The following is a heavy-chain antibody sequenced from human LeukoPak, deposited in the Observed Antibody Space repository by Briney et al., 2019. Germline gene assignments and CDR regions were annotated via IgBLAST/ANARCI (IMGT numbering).Heavy chain of an antibody. CDR1: GGSISSSSYY. Sequence: ASETLSLTCTVSGGSISSSSYYWGWIRQPPGKGLERIGSIYYSGSTYYNPSLKSRVTISVDTSKNQFSLKLSSVTAADTAVYYCARDYGSGSYQNWFDHWGQGTLVTVSS. J-gene: IGHJ5*02. CDR2: IYYSGST. CDR3: ARDYGSGSYQNWFDH. V-gene: IGHV4-39*07. D-gene: IGHD3-10*01.